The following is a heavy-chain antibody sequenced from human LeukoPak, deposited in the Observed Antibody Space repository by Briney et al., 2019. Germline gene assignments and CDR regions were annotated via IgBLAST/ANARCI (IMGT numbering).Heavy chain of an antibody. J-gene: IGHJ6*02. D-gene: IGHD1-26*01. CDR3: TRWSDYYYYGMDV. Sequence: GSLRLSCAASGFTFSGSAMHWVRQASGKGLEWVGRIRSKANNYATAYAASVKGRFTISRDDSENTAYLQMNSLKTEDTAVYYCTRWSDYYYYGMDVWGQGTTVTVSS. CDR2: IRSKANNYAT. V-gene: IGHV3-73*01. CDR1: GFTFSGSA.